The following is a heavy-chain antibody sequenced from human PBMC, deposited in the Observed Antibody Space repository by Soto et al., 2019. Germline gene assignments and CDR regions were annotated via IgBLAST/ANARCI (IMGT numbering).Heavy chain of an antibody. CDR3: AREGGIVVVPAAIASYYYYGMDV. Sequence: VSCKASGYTFTSYYMHWVRQAPGQGLEWMGIINPSGGSTSYAQKFQGRVTMTRDTSTSTVYMELSSLRSEDTAVYYCAREGGIVVVPAAIASYYYYGMDVWGQGTTVTVSS. J-gene: IGHJ6*02. D-gene: IGHD2-2*02. CDR1: GYTFTSYY. CDR2: INPSGGST. V-gene: IGHV1-46*01.